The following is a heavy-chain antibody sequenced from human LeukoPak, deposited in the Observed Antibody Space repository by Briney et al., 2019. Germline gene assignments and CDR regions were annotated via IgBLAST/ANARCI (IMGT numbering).Heavy chain of an antibody. J-gene: IGHJ4*02. V-gene: IGHV1-69*01. CDR2: IIPIFGTA. CDR3: AAQPLGYCSSTSCYTGDY. D-gene: IGHD2-2*02. CDR1: GGTFSSYA. Sequence: SVKVSCKASGGTFSSYAISWVRQAPGQGLEWMGGIIPIFGTANYAQKFQGRVTITADESTSTAYMELSSLRSEDTAVYYCAAQPLGYCSSTSCYTGDYWGQGTLVTVSP.